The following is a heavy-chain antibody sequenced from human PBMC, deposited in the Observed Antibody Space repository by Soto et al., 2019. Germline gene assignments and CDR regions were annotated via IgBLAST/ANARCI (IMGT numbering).Heavy chain of an antibody. CDR1: GYSFTSYW. CDR2: IDPSDSYT. CDR3: ARHDIQAPDWFDP. J-gene: IGHJ5*02. Sequence: GESLKISCQGSGYSFTSYWISWVRQMPGKGLEWMGRIDPSDSYTNYSPSFQGHVTISADKSISTAYLQWSSLKASDTAMYYCARHDIQAPDWFDPWGQGTLVTVSS. V-gene: IGHV5-10-1*01.